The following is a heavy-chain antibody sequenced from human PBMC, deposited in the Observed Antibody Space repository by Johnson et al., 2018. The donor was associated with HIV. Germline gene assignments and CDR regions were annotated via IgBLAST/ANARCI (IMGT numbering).Heavy chain of an antibody. CDR1: GFTVSSNY. J-gene: IGHJ3*02. D-gene: IGHD2-15*01. CDR2: LYSDGGT. V-gene: IGHV3-66*02. Sequence: VQLVESGGGLVQPGGSLRLSCAASGFTVSSNYMSWVRQAPGKGLEWVSALYSDGGTYYADSVKGRFTISRDNSKNTLYLQMNSLRADDTAVYYCAREGIWYCSGGSCYGAFDIWGQGTMVTVSS. CDR3: AREGIWYCSGGSCYGAFDI.